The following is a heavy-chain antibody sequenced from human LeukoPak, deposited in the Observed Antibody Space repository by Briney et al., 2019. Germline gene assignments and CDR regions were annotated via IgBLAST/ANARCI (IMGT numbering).Heavy chain of an antibody. Sequence: GGSLRLSCAASGFTFSSYGMHWVRQAPGKGLEWEAVISYDGSNKYYADSVKGRFTISRDNSKNTLYLQMNSLRAEDTAVYYCAKVGFGELLPDYWGQGTLVTVSS. CDR2: ISYDGSNK. V-gene: IGHV3-30*18. CDR3: AKVGFGELLPDY. D-gene: IGHD3-10*01. CDR1: GFTFSSYG. J-gene: IGHJ4*02.